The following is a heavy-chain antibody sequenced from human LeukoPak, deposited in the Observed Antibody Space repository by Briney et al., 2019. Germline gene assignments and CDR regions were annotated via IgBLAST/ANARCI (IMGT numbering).Heavy chain of an antibody. D-gene: IGHD2-21*02. J-gene: IGHJ3*02. Sequence: SETLSLTCTVSGGSISSYYWSWLRQPPGKGLEWLGYIYYSGSTNYNPSLKSRVTISVDTSKNQFSLKLSSVTAADTAVYYCARDLDSYCGGDCSPGAFDIWGQGTMVTVSS. CDR2: IYYSGST. CDR1: GGSISSYY. CDR3: ARDLDSYCGGDCSPGAFDI. V-gene: IGHV4-59*12.